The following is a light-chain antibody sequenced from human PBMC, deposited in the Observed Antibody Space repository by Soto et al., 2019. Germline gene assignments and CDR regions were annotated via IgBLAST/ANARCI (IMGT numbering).Light chain of an antibody. CDR1: SSDVGDFDC. CDR3: SSYTSSSPLV. J-gene: IGLJ2*01. Sequence: QSALTQPASVSGSPGQSITISCTGTSSDVGDFDCVSWYQQHPGKAPKLMIYEVSDRPSGVSNRFSGSKSGDTASLTISGLQAEDEDDYYCSSYTSSSPLVFGGGTKLTVL. CDR2: EVS. V-gene: IGLV2-14*01.